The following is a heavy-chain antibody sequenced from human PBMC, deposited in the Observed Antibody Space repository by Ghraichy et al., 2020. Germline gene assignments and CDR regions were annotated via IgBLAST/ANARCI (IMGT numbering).Heavy chain of an antibody. CDR2: IYYSRST. J-gene: IGHJ4*02. Sequence: SETLSLTCTVSDGSISSSSYYWGWIRQPPGKGLEWIGSIYYSRSTYYNPSLKSRVSISVDTSKNQFSLKLSSVTAADTAVYYCAGRTTVAGRGVYYFDYWGQGTLVTVSS. V-gene: IGHV4-39*01. CDR3: AGRTTVAGRGVYYFDY. D-gene: IGHD6-19*01. CDR1: DGSISSSSYY.